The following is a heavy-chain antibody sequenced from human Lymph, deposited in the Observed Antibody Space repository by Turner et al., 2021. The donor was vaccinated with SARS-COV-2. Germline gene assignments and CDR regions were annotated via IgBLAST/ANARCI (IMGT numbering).Heavy chain of an antibody. Sequence: QVQLVQSGAEVKKPGASVKVSCKVSGYTLTELSIHWVRQAPGKGLEWMGGFDPEDGATIYAQKFQGRVTMTEDTSTDTAYMELSSLRSEDTAVYYCATLKSNWKILTGRYYFDFWGQGTLVTVSS. CDR2: FDPEDGAT. CDR1: GYTLTELS. CDR3: ATLKSNWKILTGRYYFDF. D-gene: IGHD1-1*01. V-gene: IGHV1-24*01. J-gene: IGHJ4*02.